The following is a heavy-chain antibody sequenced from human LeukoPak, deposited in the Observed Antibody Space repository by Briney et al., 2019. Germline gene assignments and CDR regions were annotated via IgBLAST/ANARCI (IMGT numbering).Heavy chain of an antibody. D-gene: IGHD4-17*01. V-gene: IGHV4-39*07. J-gene: IGHJ5*02. Sequence: PSETLSLTCTVSGGSISSTNYYWGWIRQPPGKGLEWIGSIYYSGSTSYNPSLKSRVTLSVDTSKNQFSLKLSSVTAADTAVYYCARGGEYGDYGPPFDPWGQGTLVTVSS. CDR2: IYYSGST. CDR3: ARGGEYGDYGPPFDP. CDR1: GGSISSTNYY.